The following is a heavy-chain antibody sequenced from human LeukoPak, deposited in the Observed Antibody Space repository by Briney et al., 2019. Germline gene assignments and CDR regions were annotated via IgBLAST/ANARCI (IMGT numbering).Heavy chain of an antibody. J-gene: IGHJ4*02. CDR3: ARDYCSSTSCLFDY. D-gene: IGHD2-2*01. CDR1: GYTFTGYY. CDR2: INPNSGDT. V-gene: IGHV1-2*06. Sequence: ASVKVSCKASGYTFTGYYMHWVRQAPGQGPEWMGRINPNSGDTNYAQKFQGRVTMTRDTSISTAYMELSRLRSDDTAVYYCARDYCSSTSCLFDYWGQGTLVTVSS.